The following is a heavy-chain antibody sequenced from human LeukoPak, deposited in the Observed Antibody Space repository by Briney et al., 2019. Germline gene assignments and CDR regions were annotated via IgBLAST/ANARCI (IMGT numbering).Heavy chain of an antibody. Sequence: GGSLRLSCAASGFTFSSYSMNWVRQAPGKGLEWVSYISSSSSTIYYADSVKGRFTISRDNAKNSLYLQMNSLRAEDTAVYYCARGPSGSYFGGQGTLVTASS. CDR3: ARGPSGSYF. V-gene: IGHV3-48*01. CDR1: GFTFSSYS. J-gene: IGHJ4*02. D-gene: IGHD1-26*01. CDR2: ISSSSSTI.